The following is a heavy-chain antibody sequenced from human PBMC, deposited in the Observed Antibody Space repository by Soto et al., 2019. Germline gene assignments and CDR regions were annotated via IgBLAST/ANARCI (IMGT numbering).Heavy chain of an antibody. D-gene: IGHD3-22*01. Sequence: PSETMSLTCTVSGGSISSGEYYWSWIRQPPAKGLEWIGYIYYSGSTYYNPSLKSRVTISVDTSKNQFSLKLSSVTAADTAVYYCARGNRYYDSSGYSRNYYFDYWGQGTLVTVSS. CDR1: GGSISSGEYY. V-gene: IGHV4-30-4*01. J-gene: IGHJ4*02. CDR3: ARGNRYYDSSGYSRNYYFDY. CDR2: IYYSGST.